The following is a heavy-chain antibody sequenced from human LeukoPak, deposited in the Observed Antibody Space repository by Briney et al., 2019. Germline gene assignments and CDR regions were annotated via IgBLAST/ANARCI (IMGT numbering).Heavy chain of an antibody. CDR3: ARLSSSWSSDY. CDR1: GFTFTSYG. Sequence: GGSLRLSCAASGFTFTSYGMHWVRQAPGKGLEWVALIWYDGRKEYYADSVKGRFTISRDDSRNTLYLQMNGLRAEDTAVYYCARLSSSWSSDYWGQGTLVTVSS. D-gene: IGHD6-13*01. V-gene: IGHV3-33*01. CDR2: IWYDGRKE. J-gene: IGHJ4*02.